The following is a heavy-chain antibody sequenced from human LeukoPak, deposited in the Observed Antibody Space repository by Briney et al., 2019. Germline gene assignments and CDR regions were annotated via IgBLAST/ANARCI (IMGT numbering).Heavy chain of an antibody. CDR1: GFTFSRYW. J-gene: IGHJ4*02. CDR3: ARDKTVGATPLDY. CDR2: IKQDGSEK. D-gene: IGHD1-26*01. Sequence: GGSLRLSWAASGFTFSRYWMSWVRQAPGKGLERVANIKQDGSEKYYMDSVRGRFTISRDNAKNSVYLQMNSLRVEDTAVYYCARDKTVGATPLDYWGQGILVTVSS. V-gene: IGHV3-7*04.